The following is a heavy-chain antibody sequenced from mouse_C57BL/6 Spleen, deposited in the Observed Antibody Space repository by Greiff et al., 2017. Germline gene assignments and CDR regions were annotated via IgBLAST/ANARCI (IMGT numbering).Heavy chain of an antibody. Sequence: QVQLQQSGPELVKPGASVKISCKASGYAFSSSWMNWVKQRPGKGLEWIGRIYPGDGDTNYNGKFKGKATLTADKSSSTAYMPLSSLTSEDSAVYFCARVRGSYYFDYWGQGTTLTVSS. J-gene: IGHJ2*01. CDR2: IYPGDGDT. CDR3: ARVRGSYYFDY. CDR1: GYAFSSSW. D-gene: IGHD2-2*01. V-gene: IGHV1-82*01.